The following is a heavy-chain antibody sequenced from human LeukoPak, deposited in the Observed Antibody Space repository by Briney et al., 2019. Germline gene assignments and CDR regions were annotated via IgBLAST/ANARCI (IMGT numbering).Heavy chain of an antibody. CDR1: VGSISSYY. D-gene: IGHD3-22*01. Sequence: PSETLSLTCTVSVGSISSYYWSWIRQPAGKGLEWIGRIYTSGSTNYNPSLKSRVTMSVDTSKNQFSLKLSSVTAADTAVYYCAREEYYYDSSGYYYRHFQHWGQGTLVTVSS. CDR2: IYTSGST. V-gene: IGHV4-4*07. J-gene: IGHJ1*01. CDR3: AREEYYYDSSGYYYRHFQH.